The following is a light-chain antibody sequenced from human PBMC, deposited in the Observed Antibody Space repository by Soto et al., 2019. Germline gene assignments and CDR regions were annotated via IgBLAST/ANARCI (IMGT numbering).Light chain of an antibody. J-gene: IGLJ3*02. Sequence: QSVLTQPPSASGTPGQRVTISCSGSSSNIGSNYVYWYQQLPGTAPKLLIYRNNQRPSVVPDRFSGSKSGTSASLAISGLRSEDEADYYCAAWDDSLSGPVFGGGTQLTVL. CDR1: SSNIGSNY. CDR3: AAWDDSLSGPV. V-gene: IGLV1-47*01. CDR2: RNN.